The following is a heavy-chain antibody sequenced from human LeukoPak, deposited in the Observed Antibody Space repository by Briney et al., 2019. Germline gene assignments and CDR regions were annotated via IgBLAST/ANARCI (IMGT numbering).Heavy chain of an antibody. CDR2: ISIGGNSM. Sequence: GGSLRLSCVASGFTFSSYSMNWVRQAPGKGLEWVSYISIGGNSMTYVDSVKGRFTISRDNAKNSLSLQMNSLRDDDTAVYYCVRGSRPLESWGQGTLVTVSS. CDR1: GFTFSSYS. CDR3: VRGSRPLES. J-gene: IGHJ4*02. V-gene: IGHV3-48*02.